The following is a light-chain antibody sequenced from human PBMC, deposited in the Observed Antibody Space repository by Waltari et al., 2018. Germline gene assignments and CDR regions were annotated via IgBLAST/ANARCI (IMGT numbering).Light chain of an antibody. CDR2: DTR. V-gene: IGLV7-46*01. CDR1: TGAVTSGHY. CDR3: LLSYSGARV. Sequence: QAVVTQEPSLTVSPGGPVTLTCGSSTGAVTSGHYPYWFQQKPGQAPRTLIYDTRNKHSWTPARFSGSLLGGKAALTLSGAQPEDEAEYYCLLSYSGARVFGGGTKLTVL. J-gene: IGLJ3*02.